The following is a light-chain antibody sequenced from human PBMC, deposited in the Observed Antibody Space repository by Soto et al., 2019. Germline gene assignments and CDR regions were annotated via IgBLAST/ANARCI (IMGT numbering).Light chain of an antibody. V-gene: IGLV1-40*01. CDR1: SSNIGAGYD. CDR3: QSYDSSLSGPYV. J-gene: IGLJ1*01. Sequence: QSVLTQPPSVSGAPGQRVTISCTGSSSNIGAGYDVHWYQQLPGTAPKLLIYGNSNRPSGVPDRFSGSKSGTSASLAITGLQAEYEAYYYCQSYDSSLSGPYVFGTGTKVTVL. CDR2: GNS.